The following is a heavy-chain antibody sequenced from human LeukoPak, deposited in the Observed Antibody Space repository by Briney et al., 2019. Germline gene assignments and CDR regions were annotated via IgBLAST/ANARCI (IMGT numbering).Heavy chain of an antibody. Sequence: GGSLRLSCAASGFSFSSYAMSWVRQAPGKGLEWVSAISGSGGSTYYADSVKGRFTISRDNSKNTLYLQMNSLRAEDTAVYYCAKDRTAAVFQHWGQGTLVTVSS. V-gene: IGHV3-23*01. CDR3: AKDRTAAVFQH. CDR2: ISGSGGST. D-gene: IGHD6-13*01. CDR1: GFSFSSYA. J-gene: IGHJ1*01.